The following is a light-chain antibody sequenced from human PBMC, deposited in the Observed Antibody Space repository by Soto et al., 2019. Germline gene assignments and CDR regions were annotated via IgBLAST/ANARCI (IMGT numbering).Light chain of an antibody. J-gene: IGKJ1*01. CDR1: QSISTW. Sequence: DIQMTQSPSTLYASVGDRVTITCRASQSISTWLAWYQQKPGKAPTLLIYDASNLESGVPARFSDSGSGTELALTINSLQPGYVVTYYGHQYYTYWTLGQGTKVEIK. V-gene: IGKV1-5*01. CDR2: DAS. CDR3: HQYYTYWT.